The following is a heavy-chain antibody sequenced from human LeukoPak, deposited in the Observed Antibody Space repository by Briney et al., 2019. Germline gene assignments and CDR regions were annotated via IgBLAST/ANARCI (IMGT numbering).Heavy chain of an antibody. V-gene: IGHV3-23*01. Sequence: QTGGSLRLSCAASGFTFSSYGMSWVRQAPGKGLEWVSAITGNGANTFYADSVKGRFTISRDNAKNSLYLQMNSLRAEDTAVYYCARDQYSSGWQYYYGMDVWGQGTTVTVSS. CDR1: GFTFSSYG. J-gene: IGHJ6*02. D-gene: IGHD6-19*01. CDR2: ITGNGANT. CDR3: ARDQYSSGWQYYYGMDV.